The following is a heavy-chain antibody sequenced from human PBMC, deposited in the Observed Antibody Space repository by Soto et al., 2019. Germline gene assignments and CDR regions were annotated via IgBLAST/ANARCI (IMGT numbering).Heavy chain of an antibody. CDR2: ISYSGNT. V-gene: IGHV4-39*01. Sequence: QLQLQESGPGLVKPSETLSLTCTVSGGSISGSSSYWGWIRQPPGKGLEWIGSISYSGNTYYNPSLKSRVTISVDTSKNQFSLKLSSMTAADTGVFYCARSLSGTIHFWGQGILVTVSS. CDR3: ARSLSGTIHF. D-gene: IGHD1-7*01. CDR1: GGSISGSSSY. J-gene: IGHJ4*02.